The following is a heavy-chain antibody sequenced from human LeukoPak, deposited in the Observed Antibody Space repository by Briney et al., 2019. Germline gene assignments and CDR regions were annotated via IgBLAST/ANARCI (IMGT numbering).Heavy chain of an antibody. CDR1: GFTFSSYA. J-gene: IGHJ3*02. Sequence: GGSLRLSCAASGFTFSSYAMSWVRQAPGKGLEWVSAFSGSGGSIYYADSVKGRFTISRDNSKNTLYLQMNSLRAEDTAVYYCAKSVRSPITMIVVAPLVAPYFDIWGQGTMVTVSS. D-gene: IGHD3-22*01. V-gene: IGHV3-23*01. CDR3: AKSVRSPITMIVVAPLVAPYFDI. CDR2: FSGSGGSI.